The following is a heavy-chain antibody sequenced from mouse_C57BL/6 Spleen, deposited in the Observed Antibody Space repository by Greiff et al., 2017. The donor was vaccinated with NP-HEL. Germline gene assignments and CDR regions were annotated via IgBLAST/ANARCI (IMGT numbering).Heavy chain of an antibody. CDR3: ARDYYGSSYVLDLFAC. J-gene: IGHJ3*01. Sequence: EVKLVESGGGLVKPGGSLKLSCAASGFTFSSYAMSWVRQTPEKRLEWVATISDGGSYTYYPDNVKGRFTISRDNAKNNLYLQMSHLKSEDTAMYYCARDYYGSSYVLDLFACWGQGTLVTVSA. CDR2: ISDGGSYT. D-gene: IGHD1-1*01. V-gene: IGHV5-4*01. CDR1: GFTFSSYA.